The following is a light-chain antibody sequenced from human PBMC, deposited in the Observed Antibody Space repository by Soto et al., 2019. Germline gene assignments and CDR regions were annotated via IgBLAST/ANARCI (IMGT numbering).Light chain of an antibody. Sequence: DIQMTQSPSTLSASVGDRVTITCRASQSISSWLAWYQQKPGKAPKLLIYDASSLESGVPSRFSGSGSGTEFTLTISSLQPDELSTYYCQQYKSLGTFGQGTKVEIK. CDR2: DAS. CDR1: QSISSW. V-gene: IGKV1-5*01. J-gene: IGKJ1*01. CDR3: QQYKSLGT.